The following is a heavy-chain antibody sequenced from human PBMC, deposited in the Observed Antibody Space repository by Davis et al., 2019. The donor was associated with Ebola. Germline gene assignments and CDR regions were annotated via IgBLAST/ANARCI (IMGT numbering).Heavy chain of an antibody. CDR2: IYYSGST. J-gene: IGHJ4*02. CDR1: GGSISSSSYY. V-gene: IGHV4-39*07. CDR3: ARAVLYYYDSSGYYYVPHFDY. Sequence: SETLSLTCTVSGGSISSSSYYWGWIRQPPGKGLEWIGSIYYSGSTYYNPSLKSRVTISVDTSKNQFSLKLSSVTAADTAVYYCARAVLYYYDSSGYYYVPHFDYWGQGTLVTVSS. D-gene: IGHD3-22*01.